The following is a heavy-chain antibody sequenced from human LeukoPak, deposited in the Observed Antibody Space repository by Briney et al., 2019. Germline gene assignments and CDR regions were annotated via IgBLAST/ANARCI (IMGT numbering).Heavy chain of an antibody. CDR3: AKDLGNLGIRFPFDC. V-gene: IGHV3-23*01. Sequence: GGSLRLSCAASGFTFRSYAMNWVRQAPGKGLEWVSAISGSGDATYYADSVKGRFTISRDNAKNSLYLQMNSLRAEDTALYYCAKDLGNLGIRFPFDCWGQGTLVTVSS. CDR2: ISGSGDAT. CDR1: GFTFRSYA. J-gene: IGHJ4*02. D-gene: IGHD1-7*01.